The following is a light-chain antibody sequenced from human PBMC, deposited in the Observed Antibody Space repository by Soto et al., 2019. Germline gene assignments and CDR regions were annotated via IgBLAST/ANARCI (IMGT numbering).Light chain of an antibody. V-gene: IGLV2-14*01. CDR2: ASS. CDR1: SRDVGGYNY. J-gene: IGLJ1*01. CDR3: SSYTSGITLYV. Sequence: QSVLTQPASVSGSPGQSITIACTGTSRDVGGYNYVSWYQHHPGKAPRLMIYASSNRPSGVSHRFSGSRSGNTASRTISGLQAEVEADYYRSSYTSGITLYVFGTGTKLTV.